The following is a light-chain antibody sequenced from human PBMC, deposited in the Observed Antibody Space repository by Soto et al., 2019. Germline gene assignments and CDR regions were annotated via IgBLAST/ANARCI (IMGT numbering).Light chain of an antibody. CDR2: GAS. Sequence: VVLTQSPGALSLSPGERATLSCRASQSVSRSYLAWYQQKPGQAPRLLIYGASTRATGIPARFSGSGSGTEFTLTISSLQSEDFAVYYCQQYDDWPETFGQGTKVDIK. CDR1: QSVSRSY. CDR3: QQYDDWPET. V-gene: IGKV3-15*01. J-gene: IGKJ1*01.